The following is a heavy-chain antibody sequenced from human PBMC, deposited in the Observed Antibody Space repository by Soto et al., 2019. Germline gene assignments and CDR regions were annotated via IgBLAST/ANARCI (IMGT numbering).Heavy chain of an antibody. CDR1: GATFTKYA. D-gene: IGHD3-10*01. CDR3: ARDEAVIRGVIKRGGGLDL. CDR2: IIPLFGST. V-gene: IGHV1-69*19. J-gene: IGHJ3*01. Sequence: QVQLEQSGAEVKMPGSSVTVSCKAYGATFTKYAFNWVRQAPGQGLEWMGGIIPLFGSTNYAERFQGRLTVTTNESTSTVLMELSSLTSDDTAIYYCARDEAVIRGVIKRGGGLDLWGQGTMVIVSS.